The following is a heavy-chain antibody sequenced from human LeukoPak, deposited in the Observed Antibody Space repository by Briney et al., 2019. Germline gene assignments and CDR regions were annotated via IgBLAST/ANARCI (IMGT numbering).Heavy chain of an antibody. J-gene: IGHJ4*02. Sequence: GGSLRLSWAASGFTFDDYTMSWVRHAPGKGLEWVSGINWNGGSTGYADSVKGRFTISRDNAKNSLYLQMNSLRAEDTALYYCARDWFTRLGELSPDRALDYWGQGTLVTVSS. CDR2: INWNGGST. D-gene: IGHD3-16*02. CDR1: GFTFDDYT. CDR3: ARDWFTRLGELSPDRALDY. V-gene: IGHV3-20*04.